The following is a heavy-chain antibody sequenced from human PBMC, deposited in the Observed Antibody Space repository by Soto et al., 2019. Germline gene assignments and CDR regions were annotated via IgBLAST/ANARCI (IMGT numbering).Heavy chain of an antibody. D-gene: IGHD3-10*01. CDR1: GYTFTSYY. CDR2: ISAYNGNT. J-gene: IGHJ4*02. V-gene: IGHV1-18*01. CDR3: ARDAPPEDV. Sequence: QVQLVQSGAEVKKPGASVKVSCKASGYTFTSYYISWVRQAPGQGLEWMGWISAYNGNTNYAQKLQGRVTMTTDTSTSTAYVALRSLRSGDTAVYCCARDAPPEDVWGKGTLVPGAS.